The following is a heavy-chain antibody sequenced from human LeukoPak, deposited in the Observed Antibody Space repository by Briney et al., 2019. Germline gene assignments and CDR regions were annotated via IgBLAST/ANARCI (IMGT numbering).Heavy chain of an antibody. CDR2: ISSSSSYI. V-gene: IGHV3-21*01. CDR1: GFTFSSYS. D-gene: IGHD2-15*01. J-gene: IGHJ3*02. CDR3: ARVDKEDIVVVVAATPSAFDI. Sequence: GGSLRLSCAASGFTFSSYSMNWVRQAPGKGLEWVSSISSSSSYIYYADSVKGRFTISRDNAKNSLYLQMNSLRAEDTAVYYCARVDKEDIVVVVAATPSAFDIWGQGTMVTVSS.